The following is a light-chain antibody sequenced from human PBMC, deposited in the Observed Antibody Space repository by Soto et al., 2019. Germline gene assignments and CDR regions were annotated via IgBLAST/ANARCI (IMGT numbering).Light chain of an antibody. CDR1: NSNIGSNT. CDR2: TNN. CDR3: ATWDDSLNGVV. V-gene: IGLV1-44*01. Sequence: QSVLTQPPSASGTPGQRVTISCSGSNSNIGSNTVNWYQQLPGTAPKILIYTNNHRPSGVPDRFSGSKSGTSASLAISGLQSEDEADYYCATWDDSLNGVVFGGGTKVTVL. J-gene: IGLJ2*01.